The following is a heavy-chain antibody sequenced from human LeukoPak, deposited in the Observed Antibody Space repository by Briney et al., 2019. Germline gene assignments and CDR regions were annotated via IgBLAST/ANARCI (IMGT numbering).Heavy chain of an antibody. V-gene: IGHV1-69*08. CDR1: GGTFSSYT. J-gene: IGHJ4*02. CDR3: ARDRNPGYCSSTSCSLRFDY. Sequence: SVKVSCKASGGTFSSYTISWVRQAPGQGLEWMGRIIPTLGTANYAQKFQGRVTITADKSTSTAYMELSSLRSEDTAVYYCARDRNPGYCSSTSCSLRFDYWGQGTLVTVSS. D-gene: IGHD2-2*01. CDR2: IIPTLGTA.